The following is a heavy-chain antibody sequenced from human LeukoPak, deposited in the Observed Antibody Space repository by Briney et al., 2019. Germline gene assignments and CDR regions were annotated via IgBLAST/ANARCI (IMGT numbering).Heavy chain of an antibody. CDR1: GGSFSGYY. CDR3: ARVPYTTVTTPYYFDY. V-gene: IGHV4-34*01. CDR2: INHSGST. J-gene: IGHJ4*02. D-gene: IGHD4-17*01. Sequence: KPSETLSLTCAVYGGSFSGYYWSWIRQPPGKGLEWIGEINHSGSTNYNPSLKSRVTISVDTSKNQFSLKLSSVTAADTAVYYCARVPYTTVTTPYYFDYWGQGTLVTVSS.